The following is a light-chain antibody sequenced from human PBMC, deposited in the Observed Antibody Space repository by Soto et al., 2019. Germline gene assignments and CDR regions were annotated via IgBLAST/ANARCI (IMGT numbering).Light chain of an antibody. CDR3: SSYTSSNTLV. Sequence: QSALTQPASVSGSPGQSITIHCTGTSSNVGGYQYVSWYQQHPGKAPKLMIYEVSNRPSGVSNRFSGSKSGNTASLTISGLQPEDETDYYCSSYTSSNTLVFGTGTKVTVL. CDR2: EVS. CDR1: SSNVGGYQY. J-gene: IGLJ1*01. V-gene: IGLV2-14*01.